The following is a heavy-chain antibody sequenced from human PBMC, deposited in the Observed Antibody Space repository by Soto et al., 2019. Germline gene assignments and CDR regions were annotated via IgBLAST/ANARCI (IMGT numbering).Heavy chain of an antibody. CDR2: IYYSGST. D-gene: IGHD2-15*01. Sequence: QLQLQESGPGLVKPSETLSLTCTVSGGSISSSSYYWGWIRQPPGKGLEWIGSIYYSGSTYYNPSLKSRVTLSVDTSKNQFSLKLSSVTAADTAVYYCAIVETAGDAFFQVLLQQRYGMDVWGQGTTVTVSS. CDR1: GGSISSSSYY. J-gene: IGHJ6*02. V-gene: IGHV4-39*01. CDR3: AIVETAGDAFFQVLLQQRYGMDV.